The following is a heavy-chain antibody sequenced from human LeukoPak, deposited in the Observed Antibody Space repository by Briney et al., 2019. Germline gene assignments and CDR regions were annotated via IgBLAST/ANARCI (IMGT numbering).Heavy chain of an antibody. J-gene: IGHJ4*02. CDR1: GGSISSYY. CDR2: IHYSGST. Sequence: SETLSLTCTVSGGSISSYYWSWIRQPPGKGLEWIGYIHYSGSTNYNPSLKSRVTISVDTSKNQFSLKLSSVTAADTAVYYCARDPERYDFWSGYFDYWGQGTLVTVSS. V-gene: IGHV4-59*01. CDR3: ARDPERYDFWSGYFDY. D-gene: IGHD3-3*01.